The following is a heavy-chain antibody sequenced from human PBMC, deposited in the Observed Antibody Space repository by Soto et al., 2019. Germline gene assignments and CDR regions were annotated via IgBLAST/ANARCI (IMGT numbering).Heavy chain of an antibody. J-gene: IGHJ5*02. V-gene: IGHV1-3*01. D-gene: IGHD1-1*01. CDR3: ASSAGTYASGNWFDP. CDR1: GYTFTSYA. Sequence: ASVKVSCKASGYTFTSYAIHWVRQAPGQRLEWMGWINAGNGNTLYSQNFQGRVTFTRDTSASTGYMELSSLRSEDTAVYYCASSAGTYASGNWFDPWGQGTLVTVS. CDR2: INAGNGNT.